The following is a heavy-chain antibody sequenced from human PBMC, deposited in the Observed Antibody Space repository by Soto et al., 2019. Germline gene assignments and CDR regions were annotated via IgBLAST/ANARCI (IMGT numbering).Heavy chain of an antibody. J-gene: IGHJ4*02. CDR1: GFTFNNYA. D-gene: IGHD3-10*01. V-gene: IGHV3-23*01. CDR2: ISGGGDTT. CDR3: AKGRCGSGSRPPRVDF. Sequence: EVQLLESGGGLVQPGGSLRLSCAASGFTFNNYAMTWVRQAPGKGLEWVSAISGGGDTTSYADSVKGRFTVSRDGSKNTLYLQMISLRAEDTALYYFAKGRCGSGSRPPRVDFWGQGTLVTFSS.